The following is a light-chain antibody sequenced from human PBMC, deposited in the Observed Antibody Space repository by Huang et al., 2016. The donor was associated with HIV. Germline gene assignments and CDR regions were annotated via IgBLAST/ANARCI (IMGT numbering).Light chain of an antibody. Sequence: AIQLTQSPSSLSASVGDRVTITCRARQGISSNLAWYQQKPGKSPTLLIYGASTLENGVPSRFSGGGSGTNFTVTITSVQPEDFAIYHCQQLNNYPYTFGQGTKLEIK. V-gene: IGKV1D-13*01. J-gene: IGKJ2*01. CDR2: GAS. CDR3: QQLNNYPYT. CDR1: QGISSN.